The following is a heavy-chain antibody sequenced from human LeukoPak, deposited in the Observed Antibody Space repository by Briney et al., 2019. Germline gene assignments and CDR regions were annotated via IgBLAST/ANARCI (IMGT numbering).Heavy chain of an antibody. Sequence: GGSLRLSCAASGFILTNYAIHWVRQAPGKGLEWISYINSVGGTTFYADSVKGRFTISKDNAKNTVYLQMDSLRAEDAAIYYCARSIMYGDHGEDIWGQGTVVAVSS. CDR2: INSVGGTT. D-gene: IGHD4-17*01. CDR1: GFILTNYA. V-gene: IGHV3-48*03. CDR3: ARSIMYGDHGEDI. J-gene: IGHJ3*02.